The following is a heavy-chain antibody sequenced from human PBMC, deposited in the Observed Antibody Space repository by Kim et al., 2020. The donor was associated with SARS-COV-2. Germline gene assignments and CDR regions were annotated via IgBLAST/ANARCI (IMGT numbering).Heavy chain of an antibody. D-gene: IGHD3-16*01. CDR3: ARGSKGGGSYLNY. V-gene: IGHV4-34*01. Sequence: HPALMSRVPISVDTSKRQFSLKLNSVTAADTAVYYCARGSKGGGSYLNYWGRGTLVTVSS. J-gene: IGHJ4*01.